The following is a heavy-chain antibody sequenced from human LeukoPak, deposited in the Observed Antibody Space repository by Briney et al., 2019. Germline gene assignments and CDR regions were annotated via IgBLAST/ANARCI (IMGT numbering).Heavy chain of an antibody. CDR2: IRSKAYGGTT. CDR3: ARGVPGSDYYDSSGCLDY. CDR1: GFTFGDYA. V-gene: IGHV3-49*03. J-gene: IGHJ4*02. Sequence: PGGSLRLSCTASGFTFGDYAMSWFRQAPGKGLEWVGFIRSKAYGGTTEYAASVKGRFTISRDDSKSIAYLQMNSLRAEDTAAYYCARGVPGSDYYDSSGCLDYWGQGTLVTVSS. D-gene: IGHD3-22*01.